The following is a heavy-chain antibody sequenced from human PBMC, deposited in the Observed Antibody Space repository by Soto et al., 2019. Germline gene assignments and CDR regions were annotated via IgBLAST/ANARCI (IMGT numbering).Heavy chain of an antibody. Sequence: EVRLVEAGGGLKQPGGSLRLSCAASGFTFKESAMNWVRQAPGKGLEWVASISDTGASTWYAESVRGRLSISRDNSKNTLYLQMSSLRGEDTAVYYCAKGRGSGWAWYFDNWGQGTLVTLSS. CDR2: ISDTGAST. CDR1: GFTFKESA. V-gene: IGHV3-23*04. D-gene: IGHD6-19*01. J-gene: IGHJ4*02. CDR3: AKGRGSGWAWYFDN.